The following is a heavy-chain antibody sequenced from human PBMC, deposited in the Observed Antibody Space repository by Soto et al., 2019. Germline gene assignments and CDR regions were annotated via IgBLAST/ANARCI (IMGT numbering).Heavy chain of an antibody. V-gene: IGHV1-3*05. CDR2: INAGNGNT. Sequence: QVQLVQSGAEEKKPGASVKVSCKASGYTFTSYAMHWVRQAPGQRLEWMGWINAGNGNTKYSQKFQGRVTITRDTSANTAYMELSSLRSEDTAVYYCARGTVVTQFDYWGQGTLVTVSS. J-gene: IGHJ4*02. CDR1: GYTFTSYA. D-gene: IGHD2-15*01. CDR3: ARGTVVTQFDY.